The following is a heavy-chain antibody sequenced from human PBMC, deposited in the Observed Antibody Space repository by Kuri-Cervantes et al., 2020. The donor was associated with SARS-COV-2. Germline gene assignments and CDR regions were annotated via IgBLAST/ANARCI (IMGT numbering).Heavy chain of an antibody. J-gene: IGHJ5*02. CDR3: ARDRGGYYDSSGYCWFDP. CDR1: GGTFSSYA. D-gene: IGHD3-22*01. CDR2: IIPIFGTA. Sequence: SVKVSCKASGGTFSSYAISWVRQAPGQGLEWMGGIIPIFGTANYAQKFQGRVTITADESTSTAYMELSSLRSEDTAVYYCARDRGGYYDSSGYCWFDPWGQGTLVTVSS. V-gene: IGHV1-69*13.